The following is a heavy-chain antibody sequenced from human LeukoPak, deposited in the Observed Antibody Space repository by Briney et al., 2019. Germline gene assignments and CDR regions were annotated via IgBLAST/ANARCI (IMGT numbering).Heavy chain of an antibody. V-gene: IGHV3-9*03. D-gene: IGHD6-6*01. J-gene: IGHJ5*02. CDR1: GFTFDVYA. Sequence: PGGSLRLSCAASGFTFDVYAMHWVRKAPGKGLEGVSGIGWNSGSIGYADSVKGRFTISRDNAKNSLYLQMNSLRAEDMALYYCAKGQGTQYSSSSRWFDPWGQGTLVTVSS. CDR2: IGWNSGSI. CDR3: AKGQGTQYSSSSRWFDP.